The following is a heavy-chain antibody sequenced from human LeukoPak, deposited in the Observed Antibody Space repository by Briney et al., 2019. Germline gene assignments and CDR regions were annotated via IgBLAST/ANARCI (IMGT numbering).Heavy chain of an antibody. V-gene: IGHV3-23*01. Sequence: GGSLRLSCAASGFTFSGYAMSWVRQAPGKGLELVSTFSRSGAGTYYADSVKGRVTMSKDNSNSTLYLQMSRLRAEDTAFYYCASDLRRGAYIFDYWGWGTLVTVSS. D-gene: IGHD3-16*01. J-gene: IGHJ4*02. CDR1: GFTFSGYA. CDR2: FSRSGAGT. CDR3: ASDLRRGAYIFDY.